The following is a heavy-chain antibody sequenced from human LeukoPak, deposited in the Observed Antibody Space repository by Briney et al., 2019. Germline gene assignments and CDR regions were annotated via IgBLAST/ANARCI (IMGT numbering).Heavy chain of an antibody. CDR1: GFTFSSYA. D-gene: IGHD6-6*01. V-gene: IGHV3-30-3*01. CDR2: ISYDGGNK. J-gene: IGHJ5*02. Sequence: GGSLRLSCAASGFTFSSYAMHWVRQAPGEGLEWVAVISYDGGNKYYADSVKGRVTISRDNYKNTLYLQMNSLRAEDTAVYYCARVMWVDSSSSGDNWFDPWGQGTLVTVSS. CDR3: ARVMWVDSSSSGDNWFDP.